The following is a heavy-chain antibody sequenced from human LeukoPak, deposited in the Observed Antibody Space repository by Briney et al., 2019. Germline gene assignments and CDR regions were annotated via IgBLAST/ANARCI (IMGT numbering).Heavy chain of an antibody. J-gene: IGHJ4*02. V-gene: IGHV4-59*01. Sequence: SETLSLTCTVSGGSISSYYWNWIRQPPGKGLEWIGYIYYSGSTNYNPSLKSRVTMSVDTSKNQFSLKLSSVTAADTAVYYCARARGFGELSPHYDYWGQGTLVTVSS. D-gene: IGHD3-10*01. CDR3: ARARGFGELSPHYDY. CDR1: GGSISSYY. CDR2: IYYSGST.